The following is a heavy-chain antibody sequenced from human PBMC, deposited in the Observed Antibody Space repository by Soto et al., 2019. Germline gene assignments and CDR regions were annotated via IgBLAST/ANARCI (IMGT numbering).Heavy chain of an antibody. J-gene: IGHJ6*03. V-gene: IGHV3-30*04. CDR2: ISYDGSNK. Sequence: GESLKISCAASGFTFSSYAMHWVRQAPGKGLEWVAVISYDGSNKYYADSVKGRFTISRDNSKNTLYLQMNSLRAEDTAVYYCARGTGARSYYYYMDVWGKGTTVTVSS. CDR3: ARGTGARSYYYYMDV. CDR1: GFTFSSYA. D-gene: IGHD2-2*01.